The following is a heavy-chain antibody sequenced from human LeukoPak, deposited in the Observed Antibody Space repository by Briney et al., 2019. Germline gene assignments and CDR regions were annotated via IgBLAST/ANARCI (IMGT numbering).Heavy chain of an antibody. CDR1: GDSISNNSYC. J-gene: IGHJ2*01. D-gene: IGHD2-21*02. CDR2: GFYSGST. Sequence: PSETLSLTCTVSGDSISNNSYCWGWIRQPPGKGLEWIGSGFYSGSTSYNPSLKSRVAMSVDTSRNQFSLQLSSVTAADTAVYYCSRNVRVVTAKLYWYFDLWGRGTLVTVSS. V-gene: IGHV4-39*01. CDR3: SRNVRVVTAKLYWYFDL.